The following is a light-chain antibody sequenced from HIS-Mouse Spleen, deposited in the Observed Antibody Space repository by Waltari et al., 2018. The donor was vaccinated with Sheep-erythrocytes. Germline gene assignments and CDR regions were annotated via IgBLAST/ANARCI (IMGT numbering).Light chain of an antibody. J-gene: IGLJ3*02. CDR2: DVS. CDR3: SSYTSSSTWV. V-gene: IGLV2-14*03. Sequence: QSALTQPASVSGSPGQSITISCTGTSSYVGGYNYVSWYQQHPGKAPKLMIYDVSNQPTGVSNRCSGSKSGNTAYLTISELQAEDEADYYCSSYTSSSTWVFGGGTKLTVL. CDR1: SSYVGGYNY.